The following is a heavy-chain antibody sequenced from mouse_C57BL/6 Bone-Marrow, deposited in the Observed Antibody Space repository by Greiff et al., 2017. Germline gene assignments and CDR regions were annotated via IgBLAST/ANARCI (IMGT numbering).Heavy chain of an antibody. CDR2: INPGSGGT. CDR1: GYAFTNYL. D-gene: IGHD2-1*01. J-gene: IGHJ3*01. V-gene: IGHV1-54*01. CDR3: ARSGIYYGNYAGFAY. Sequence: VKLQESGAELVRPGTSVKVSCKASGYAFTNYLIEWVKQRPGQGLEWIGVINPGSGGTNYNEKFKGKATLTADKSSSTAYMQLSSLTSDDSAVYFCARSGIYYGNYAGFAYWGQGTLVTVSA.